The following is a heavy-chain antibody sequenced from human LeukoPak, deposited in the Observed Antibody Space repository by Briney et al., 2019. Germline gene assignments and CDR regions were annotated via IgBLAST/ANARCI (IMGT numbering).Heavy chain of an antibody. CDR3: ASLRERSYYARGFDY. V-gene: IGHV4-38-2*02. CDR1: GYSISSGYY. J-gene: IGHJ4*02. Sequence: SETLSLTCTVSGYSISSGYYWGWIGQPPGKGLEWMGSIYHSGSTYYNPSLKSRVTISVDTSKNQFPLKLSSVTAADTAVYYCASLRERSYYARGFDYWGQGTLVTVSS. CDR2: IYHSGST. D-gene: IGHD1-26*01.